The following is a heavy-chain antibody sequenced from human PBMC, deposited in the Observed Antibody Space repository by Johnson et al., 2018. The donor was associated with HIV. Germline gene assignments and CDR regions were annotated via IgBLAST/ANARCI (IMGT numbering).Heavy chain of an antibody. D-gene: IGHD5-24*01. V-gene: IGHV3-30*02. Sequence: QVHLVESGGGVVQPGGSLRLSCAASGFTFSTHGMNWVRQAPGRGLEWVAFIGYDGSNKYYADSVKGRFTISRDNFKNTLYLQMNSLRAEDTAVYYCAKEKNGYHWTFDIWGQGTMVTVSS. CDR2: IGYDGSNK. J-gene: IGHJ3*02. CDR3: AKEKNGYHWTFDI. CDR1: GFTFSTHG.